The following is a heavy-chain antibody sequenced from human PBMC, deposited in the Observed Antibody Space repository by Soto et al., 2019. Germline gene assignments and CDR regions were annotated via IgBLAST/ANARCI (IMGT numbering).Heavy chain of an antibody. CDR1: GFSFSSYA. J-gene: IGHJ4*02. CDR3: AKDLGFSAPTAFDY. V-gene: IGHV3-23*01. Sequence: EVQLLQSGGGLVQPGGSLRLSCASSGFSFSSYAMSWVRQAPGKGLEWVSGIGASGGSTYYTDSVKGRFTIARDSSKNTVYLQMNILRAEDTDLYFCAKDLGFSAPTAFDYWGLGTQVTVSS. CDR2: IGASGGST. D-gene: IGHD3-10*01.